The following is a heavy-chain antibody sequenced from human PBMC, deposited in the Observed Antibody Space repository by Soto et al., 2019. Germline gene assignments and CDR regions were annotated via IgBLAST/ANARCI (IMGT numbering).Heavy chain of an antibody. CDR1: GFTVSGNY. CDR3: ASTRVSAYAY. V-gene: IGHV3-53*02. Sequence: EVQLVETGGGLIQPGGSLRLSCAASGFTVSGNYMSWVRQAPGKGLEWVSVIYNGGGTYYADSVKGRFTISRDNSKNTLYLQMNSRSAEDTAVYYCASTRVSAYAYWGQGTLVTVSS. D-gene: IGHD6-25*01. CDR2: IYNGGGT. J-gene: IGHJ4*02.